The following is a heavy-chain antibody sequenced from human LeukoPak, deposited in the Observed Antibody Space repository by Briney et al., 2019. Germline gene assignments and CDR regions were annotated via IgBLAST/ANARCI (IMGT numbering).Heavy chain of an antibody. CDR1: GFTFSSYA. CDR2: ISGSGGST. J-gene: IGHJ4*02. CDR3: AKRAALAVAGSNLAY. Sequence: GGSLRLSCAASGFTFSSYAMSWVRQAPGKGLEWVSGISGSGGSTYYADSVKGRFTISRDNSKNTLYLQMNSLRAEDTAVYYCAKRAALAVAGSNLAYWGQGTLVTVSS. V-gene: IGHV3-23*01. D-gene: IGHD6-19*01.